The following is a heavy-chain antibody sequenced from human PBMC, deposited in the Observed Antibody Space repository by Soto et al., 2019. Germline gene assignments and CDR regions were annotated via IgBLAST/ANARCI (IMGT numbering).Heavy chain of an antibody. V-gene: IGHV4-39*01. Sequence: QLQLRESGPGLLKPSETLPLTCTVSGGSITDSGYYWGWIRQPPGKGLEWIGSLYYGRTTYYNPCHLGTVTIPKVTSSRPFFLNLTSVTAADKAVYFCVGHFDGDCGPEECGFPYWGQGTMVTVSS. CDR2: LYYGRTT. D-gene: IGHD2-21*02. J-gene: IGHJ3*01. CDR3: VGHFDGDCGPEECGFPY. CDR1: GGSITDSGYY.